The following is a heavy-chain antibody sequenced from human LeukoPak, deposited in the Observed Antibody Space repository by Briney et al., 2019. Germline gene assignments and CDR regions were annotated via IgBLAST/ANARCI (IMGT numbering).Heavy chain of an antibody. J-gene: IGHJ5*02. CDR3: ARDSYGDNWFDP. CDR2: IWYDGSNK. CDR1: GFTFSSYG. D-gene: IGHD3-10*01. V-gene: IGHV3-33*01. Sequence: GGSLRLSCAASGFTFSSYGMHWVRQAPGKGLEWVAVIWYDGSNKYYADSVKGRFTISRDNSKNTLYLQMNSLRAEDTAVYYCARDSYGDNWFDPWGQGTLVTVSP.